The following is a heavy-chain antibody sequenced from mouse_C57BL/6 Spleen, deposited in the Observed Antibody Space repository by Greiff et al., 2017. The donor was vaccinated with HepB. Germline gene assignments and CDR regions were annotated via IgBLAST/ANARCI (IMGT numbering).Heavy chain of an antibody. Sequence: EVKLMESGGDLVKPGGSLKLSCAASGFTFSSYGMSWVRQTPDKRLEWVATISSGGSYTYYPDSVKGRFTISRDNAKNTLYLQMSSLKSEDTAMYYCARQEIYYPYFDDWGQGTTLTVSS. CDR3: ARQEIYYPYFDD. CDR2: ISSGGSYT. V-gene: IGHV5-6*01. D-gene: IGHD1-1*01. CDR1: GFTFSSYG. J-gene: IGHJ2*01.